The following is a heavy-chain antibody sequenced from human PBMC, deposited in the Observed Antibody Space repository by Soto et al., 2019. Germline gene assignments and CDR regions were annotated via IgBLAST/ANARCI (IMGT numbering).Heavy chain of an antibody. CDR2: ISYDGSNK. CDR1: GFTFSSYA. CDR3: ARDLHLGVLYYFDH. Sequence: GGSLRLSCAASGFTFSSYAMHWVRQAPGKGLEWVAVISYDGSNKYYADSVKGRFTISRDNSKNTLYLQMNSLRAEDTAVYYCARDLHLGVLYYFDHWGQGTLVTVSS. J-gene: IGHJ4*02. V-gene: IGHV3-30-3*01. D-gene: IGHD3-10*01.